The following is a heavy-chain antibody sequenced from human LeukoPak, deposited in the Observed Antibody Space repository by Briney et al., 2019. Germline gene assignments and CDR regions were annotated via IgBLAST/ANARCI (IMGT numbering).Heavy chain of an antibody. CDR3: AKDYNNGFDY. J-gene: IGHJ4*02. V-gene: IGHV3-30*02. Sequence: PGGTLRLSCAASGFTFSSYAMSWVPQAPGKGLEWVTFIRYDGSTKSYADSGKGRFTIARDNSKNTLNLQMNSLRAEDTAVYFCAKDYNNGFDYWGQGALVTVSS. CDR2: IRYDGSTK. D-gene: IGHD1-14*01. CDR1: GFTFSSYA.